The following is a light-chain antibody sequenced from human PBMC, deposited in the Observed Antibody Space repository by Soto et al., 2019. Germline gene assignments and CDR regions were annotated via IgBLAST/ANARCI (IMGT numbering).Light chain of an antibody. CDR2: GAS. J-gene: IGKJ1*01. CDR1: QSVSASY. Sequence: EIVLTQSPGTLSLSPGERATLSCRASQSVSASYLAWYQQKPGQAPRLLIYGASTRATGFPARFSGSGSGTEFTLTISSLQSEDFAVYYCQQYKNWPAWTFGQGTKVDIK. CDR3: QQYKNWPAWT. V-gene: IGKV3-15*01.